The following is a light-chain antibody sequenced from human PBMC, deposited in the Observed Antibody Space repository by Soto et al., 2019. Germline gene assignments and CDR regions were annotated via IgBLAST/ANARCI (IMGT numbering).Light chain of an antibody. Sequence: EIVLTQSPATLSLSPGERATLSCRASQSVGSHLAWYQQKPGQSPRLLIYGASTRATGIPARFSGSGSGTEFTLTISSLQSEDFAVYYCQQYNNWPPITFGQGTRPAIK. CDR2: GAS. V-gene: IGKV3-15*01. CDR3: QQYNNWPPIT. J-gene: IGKJ5*01. CDR1: QSVGSH.